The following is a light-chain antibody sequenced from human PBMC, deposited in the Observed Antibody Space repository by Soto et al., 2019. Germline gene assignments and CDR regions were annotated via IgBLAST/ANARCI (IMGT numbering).Light chain of an antibody. CDR3: QQSYSIPLT. CDR2: AAS. Sequence: DIHMTQSPSSLSASVLDIVTITFRASQTINNYLNWYQQKLGKAPKLLINAASTLQSGVPSRFSVSGSGPDFTLTISSLQPEDSATYYCQQSYSIPLTFGGGTKVDIK. J-gene: IGKJ4*01. V-gene: IGKV1-39*01. CDR1: QTINNY.